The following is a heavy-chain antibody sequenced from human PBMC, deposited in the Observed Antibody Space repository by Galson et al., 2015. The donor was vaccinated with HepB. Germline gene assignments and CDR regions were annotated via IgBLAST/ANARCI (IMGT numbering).Heavy chain of an antibody. J-gene: IGHJ4*02. CDR3: ARRTAVGDSRALDY. D-gene: IGHD3-22*01. V-gene: IGHV3-48*01. CDR2: ISSSSSTI. Sequence: SLRLSCAASGFTFSSYSMNWVRQAPGKGLEWVSYISSSSSTIYYADSVKGRFTISRDNAKNSLYLQMNSLRAEDTAVYYCARRTAVGDSRALDYWGQGTLVTVSS. CDR1: GFTFSSYS.